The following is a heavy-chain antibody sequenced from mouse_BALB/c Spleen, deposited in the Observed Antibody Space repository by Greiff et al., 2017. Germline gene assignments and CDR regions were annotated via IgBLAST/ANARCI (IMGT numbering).Heavy chain of an antibody. D-gene: IGHD2-2*01. CDR2: ISSGGST. V-gene: IGHV5-6-5*01. Sequence: EVNVVESGGGLVKPGGSLKLSCAASGFTFSSYAMSWVRQTPEKRLEWVASISSGGSTYYPDSVKGRFTISRDNARNILYLQMSSLRSEDTAMYYCARGEIWLRRGFAYWGQGTLVTVSA. J-gene: IGHJ3*01. CDR3: ARGEIWLRRGFAY. CDR1: GFTFSSYA.